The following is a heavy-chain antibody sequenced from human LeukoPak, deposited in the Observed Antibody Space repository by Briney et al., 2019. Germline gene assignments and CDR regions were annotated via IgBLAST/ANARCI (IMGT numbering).Heavy chain of an antibody. CDR2: IYYSGST. V-gene: IGHV4-59*08. CDR1: GGSISSYY. Sequence: PSETLSLTCTVSGGSISSYYWSWIRQPPGKGLEWIGYIYYSGSTSYNPSLKSRVTISVDTSKNQFSLKLSSVTAADTAVYYCARAARGSSKGAFDIWGQGTMVTVSS. CDR3: ARAARGSSKGAFDI. J-gene: IGHJ3*02. D-gene: IGHD1-26*01.